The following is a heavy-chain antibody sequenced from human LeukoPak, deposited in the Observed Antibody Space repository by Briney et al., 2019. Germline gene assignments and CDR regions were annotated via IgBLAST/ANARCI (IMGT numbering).Heavy chain of an antibody. V-gene: IGHV1-69*04. Sequence: SVKVSCKASGGTFSSYAISWVRQAPGQGLEWMGRIIPILGIANYAQKFQGRVTITADKSTSTAYMELSSLRSEDTAVYYCARDQKLNRYLPYWGQGTLVTVSS. J-gene: IGHJ4*02. CDR3: ARDQKLNRYLPY. CDR1: GGTFSSYA. D-gene: IGHD1-14*01. CDR2: IIPILGIA.